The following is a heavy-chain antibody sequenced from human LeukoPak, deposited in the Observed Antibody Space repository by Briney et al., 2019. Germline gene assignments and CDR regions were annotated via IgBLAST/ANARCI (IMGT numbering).Heavy chain of an antibody. CDR3: AKDLAYDSSAPRN. D-gene: IGHD3-22*01. CDR1: GFTFSSYA. CDR2: ISGSGGST. Sequence: GGSLRLSCAASGFTFSSYAMGWVRQAPGKGLEWVSAISGSGGSTYYADSVKGRFTISRDNSKNTLYLQMNSLRAEDTAVYYCAKDLAYDSSAPRNWGQGTLVTVSS. V-gene: IGHV3-23*01. J-gene: IGHJ4*02.